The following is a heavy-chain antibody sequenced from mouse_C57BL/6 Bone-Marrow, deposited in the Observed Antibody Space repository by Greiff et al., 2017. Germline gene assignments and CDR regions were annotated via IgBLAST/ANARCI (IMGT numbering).Heavy chain of an antibody. V-gene: IGHV10-3*01. J-gene: IGHJ4*01. CDR3: VGDANGSYVGAVDY. CDR2: IGSKSSNYAS. CDR1: GFTFNTYS. D-gene: IGHD1-1*02. Sequence: EVLLVQSGGGLVQPKGSLKLSCAASGFTFNTYSMHWVRQAPGKGLEWVARIGSKSSNYASYYDVSVKDRFTISRASSPSMHYHQKNSLRTEDTAVDYCVGDANGSYVGAVDYWGQGTSVTVSS.